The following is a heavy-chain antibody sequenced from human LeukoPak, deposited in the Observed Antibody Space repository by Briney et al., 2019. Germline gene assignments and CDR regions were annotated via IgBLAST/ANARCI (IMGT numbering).Heavy chain of an antibody. CDR2: MYPVDSDI. CDR1: VYSFTTYL. V-gene: IGHV5-51*01. J-gene: IGHJ4*02. Sequence: GESLKISCKGSVYSFTTYLICCVRHMPGKLLEWMVIMYPVDSDIRISPSFQGQVTISVDKSISTAYLQWSSLKASDTAIYYCARRAVVIGVGYFDYWGQGTLVTVSS. CDR3: ARRAVVIGVGYFDY. D-gene: IGHD4-23*01.